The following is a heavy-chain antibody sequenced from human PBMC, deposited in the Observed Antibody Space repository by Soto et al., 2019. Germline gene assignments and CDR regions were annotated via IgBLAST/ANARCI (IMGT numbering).Heavy chain of an antibody. CDR1: GFTFSNYA. Sequence: GGSLRLSCEASGFTFSNYAMHWVRQAPGQGLEWVAVVSYDGSNKYYADSMRGRFTISRDNSENMLYLQINSLRAEDTAVYYWAQSYYYDSSGYFPHWGQGTLVTVSS. D-gene: IGHD3-22*01. J-gene: IGHJ4*02. CDR3: AQSYYYDSSGYFPH. V-gene: IGHV3-30*03. CDR2: VSYDGSNK.